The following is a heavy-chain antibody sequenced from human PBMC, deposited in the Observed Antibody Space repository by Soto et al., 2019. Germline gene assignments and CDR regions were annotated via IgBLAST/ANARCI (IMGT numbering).Heavy chain of an antibody. D-gene: IGHD2-2*01. V-gene: IGHV3-7*03. CDR3: AREVGLNY. J-gene: IGHJ4*02. Sequence: GGSLRLSCAASGFTFTTYWMAWVRQAPGKGLEWVANIKQDGSEKYYVDSVKGRFTISRDNAENSLYLQMNSLRAEDTAVYYCAREVGLNYWGQGTLVTVSS. CDR2: IKQDGSEK. CDR1: GFTFTTYW.